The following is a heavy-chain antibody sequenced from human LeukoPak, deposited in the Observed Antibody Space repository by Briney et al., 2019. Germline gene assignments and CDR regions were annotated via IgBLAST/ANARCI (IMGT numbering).Heavy chain of an antibody. CDR3: ARDRRTRSSRLDY. J-gene: IGHJ4*02. D-gene: IGHD6-13*01. CDR2: IYTSGST. CDR1: GGSISSGSYY. Sequence: SETLSLTCTVSGGSISSGSYYWSWIRQPAGKGLEWIGRIYTSGSTNYNPSLKSRVTISVDTSKNQFSLKLSSVTAADTAVYYCARDRRTRSSRLDYWGQGTLVTVSS. V-gene: IGHV4-61*02.